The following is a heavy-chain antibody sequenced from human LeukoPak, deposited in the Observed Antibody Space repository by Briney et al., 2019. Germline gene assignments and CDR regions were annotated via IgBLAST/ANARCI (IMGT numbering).Heavy chain of an antibody. CDR2: ISSSSGYI. J-gene: IGHJ4*02. V-gene: IGHV3-21*01. D-gene: IGHD1-26*01. CDR1: GFTFSSYT. CDR3: ARDSGSYYPFDY. Sequence: KPGGSLRLSCAASGFTFSSYTMNWVRQAPGKGLEWVSSISSSSGYICYADSVKGRFTISRDNAKNSLYLQMNSLRAEDMAVYYCARDSGSYYPFDYWGQGTLVTVSS.